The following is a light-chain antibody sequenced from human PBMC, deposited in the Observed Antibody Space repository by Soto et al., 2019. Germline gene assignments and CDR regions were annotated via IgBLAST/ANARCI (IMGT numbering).Light chain of an antibody. CDR2: LGS. V-gene: IGKV2-28*01. Sequence: EIVMTQSPLSLPVTPGEPASISCRSSQSLLHTNGYNYLDWYLQKPGQSPQLLIYLGSNRASGVPERFSGSGSGTDFTLKITRVEAEDVGVYYCMQALQIRTFGQGTKV. CDR1: QSLLHTNGYNY. CDR3: MQALQIRT. J-gene: IGKJ1*01.